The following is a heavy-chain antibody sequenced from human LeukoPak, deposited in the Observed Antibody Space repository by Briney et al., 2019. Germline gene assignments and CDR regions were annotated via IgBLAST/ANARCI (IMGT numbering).Heavy chain of an antibody. CDR1: GFTFSSYG. CDR3: AKDRSSGWYFDY. CDR2: ISYDGSNK. J-gene: IGHJ4*02. Sequence: PGRSLRLSCAASGFTFSSYGMHWVRQAPGKGLEWVAVISYDGSNKYYADSVKGRFTISRDNSKNTLYLQMNSLRAEDTAVYYCAKDRSSGWYFDYWGQGTLVTVSS. V-gene: IGHV3-30*18. D-gene: IGHD6-19*01.